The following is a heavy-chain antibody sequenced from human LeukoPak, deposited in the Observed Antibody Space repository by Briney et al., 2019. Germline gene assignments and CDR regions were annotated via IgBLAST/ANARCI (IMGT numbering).Heavy chain of an antibody. CDR3: ARSYCGGDCYSDFDY. D-gene: IGHD2-21*02. CDR2: IKQDGSEK. J-gene: IGHJ4*02. V-gene: IGHV3-7*01. Sequence: GGSLRLSCAASGFTFSSYWMSWVRQAPGKGLEWVANIKQDGSEKYYVDSVKGRFTISRDNAKNSLYLQMNSLRAEDTAVYYCARSYCGGDCYSDFDYWGQGTLVTVSS. CDR1: GFTFSSYW.